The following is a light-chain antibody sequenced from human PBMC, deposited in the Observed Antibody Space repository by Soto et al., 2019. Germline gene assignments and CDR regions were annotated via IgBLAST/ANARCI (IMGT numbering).Light chain of an antibody. CDR2: GAS. Sequence: EIVLTQSPGTLSLSPGERATLSCRASQSVSSSFLAWYQQQPGQAPRLLIYGASSRATGIPDRFSGSGSGTDFTLTISRLEPEDVAVYYCQQYGSSPLTFGRGTKVEIK. CDR3: QQYGSSPLT. J-gene: IGKJ4*01. CDR1: QSVSSSF. V-gene: IGKV3-20*01.